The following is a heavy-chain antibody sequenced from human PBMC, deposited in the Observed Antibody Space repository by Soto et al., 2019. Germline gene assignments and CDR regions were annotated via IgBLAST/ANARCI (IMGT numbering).Heavy chain of an antibody. CDR2: IGIGSSTK. V-gene: IGHV3-48*01. CDR1: GCTFRNYG. Sequence: GGSRRLSCAASGCTFRNYGMNWVRQAPGKGLEWVSYIGIGSSTKYYADSVKGRFTIPRDNAKNSLYLQMNSLRAEDTAVYYCARDQLYYNDISGRPLNAFDVWGQGTMVTVSS. D-gene: IGHD3-22*01. J-gene: IGHJ3*01. CDR3: ARDQLYYNDISGRPLNAFDV.